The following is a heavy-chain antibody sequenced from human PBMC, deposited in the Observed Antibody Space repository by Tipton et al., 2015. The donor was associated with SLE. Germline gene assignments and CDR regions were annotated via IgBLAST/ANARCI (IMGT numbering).Heavy chain of an antibody. CDR1: GFTFSSYE. CDR2: ISSSSSTI. Sequence: SLRLSCAASGFTFSSYEMNWVRQAPGKGLEWVSYISSSSSTIYYADSVKGRFTISRDNAKNSLYLQMNSLRAEDTAVYYCARDRYDFYCSSTSCYGDAFDIWGQGTMVTVSS. J-gene: IGHJ3*02. CDR3: ARDRYDFYCSSTSCYGDAFDI. D-gene: IGHD2-2*01. V-gene: IGHV3-48*03.